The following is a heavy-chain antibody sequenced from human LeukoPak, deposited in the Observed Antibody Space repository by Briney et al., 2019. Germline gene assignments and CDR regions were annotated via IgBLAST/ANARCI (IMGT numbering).Heavy chain of an antibody. CDR1: GGSFSGYY. V-gene: IGHV4-34*01. J-gene: IGHJ3*02. Sequence: SETLSLTCAVYGGSFSGYYWSWIRQPPGKGLEWIGEINHSGSTNYNPSLKSRVTISVDTSKNQFSLKLNSVTAADTAIYYCARAPSLIAFDIWGQGTMVTVSS. CDR2: INHSGST. CDR3: ARAPSLIAFDI.